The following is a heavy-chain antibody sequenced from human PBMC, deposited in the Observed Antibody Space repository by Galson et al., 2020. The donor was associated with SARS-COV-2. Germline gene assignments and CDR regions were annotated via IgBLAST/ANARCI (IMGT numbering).Heavy chain of an antibody. CDR1: GFSLSTSGMC. D-gene: IGHD3-10*01. J-gene: IGHJ3*02. Sequence: SGPTLEKPTQTLTLTCTFSGFSLSTSGMCVSWIRQPPGKALEWLALIDWDDDKYYSTSLKTRLTISKDTSKNQVVLTMTNMDPVDTATYYCARITMVRGVLGPIDAFDIWGQGTMVTVSS. CDR2: IDWDDDK. CDR3: ARITMVRGVLGPIDAFDI. V-gene: IGHV2-70*01.